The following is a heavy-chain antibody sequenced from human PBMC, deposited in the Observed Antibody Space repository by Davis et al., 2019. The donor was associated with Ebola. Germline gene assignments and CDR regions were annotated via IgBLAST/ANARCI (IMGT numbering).Heavy chain of an antibody. CDR3: ARPRQWLVSEAFDI. CDR2: IYPGDSDT. CDR1: EYSFSDYW. Sequence: GESLKISCQGSEYSFSDYWIGWVRQMPGKGLEWMGIIYPGDSDTRYSPSFQGQVTISADKSISAAYLQWSSLKASDTAMYYCARPRQWLVSEAFDIWGQGTMVTVSS. D-gene: IGHD6-19*01. V-gene: IGHV5-51*01. J-gene: IGHJ3*02.